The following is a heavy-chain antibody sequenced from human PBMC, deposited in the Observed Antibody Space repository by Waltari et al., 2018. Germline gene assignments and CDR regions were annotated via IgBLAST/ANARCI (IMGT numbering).Heavy chain of an antibody. D-gene: IGHD3-22*01. J-gene: IGHJ4*02. Sequence: QVQLVQSGAEVKKPGASVKVSCKASGYTFTGSYMHWVRQAPGQGLEWVGWINPNSGGTNYAQKFQGRVTMTRDTSISTAYMELSRLRSDDTAVYYCARDSSGYYYRPFDYWGQGTLVTVSS. CDR1: GYTFTGSY. V-gene: IGHV1-2*02. CDR3: ARDSSGYYYRPFDY. CDR2: INPNSGGT.